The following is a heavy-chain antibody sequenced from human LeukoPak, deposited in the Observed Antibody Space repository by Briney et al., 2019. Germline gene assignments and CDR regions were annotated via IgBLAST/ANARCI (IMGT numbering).Heavy chain of an antibody. D-gene: IGHD2-15*01. CDR3: AKDSNFLVDGMDV. V-gene: IGHV3-7*05. CDR1: GFTFSSYS. Sequence: GGSLRFSCAASGFTFSSYSMSWVRQAPGKGLEWVANIKQDGGAKNYVDSVKGRFTISRDNSKNTLYLQMNSLRAEDTAVYYCAKDSNFLVDGMDVWGQGTTVTVSS. J-gene: IGHJ6*02. CDR2: IKQDGGAK.